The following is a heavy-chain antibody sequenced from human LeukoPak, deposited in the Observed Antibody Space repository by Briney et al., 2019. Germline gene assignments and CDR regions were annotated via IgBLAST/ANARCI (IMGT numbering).Heavy chain of an antibody. CDR3: ATSHVTVTIQQDAFDI. CDR2: IYYSGST. J-gene: IGHJ3*02. D-gene: IGHD4-17*01. V-gene: IGHV4-39*01. Sequence: SETLSLTCTVSGGSISSSSYYWGWIRQPPGKGLEWIGSIYYSGSTYYNPSLKSRVTISVDTSKNQSSLKLSSVTAADTAVYYCATSHVTVTIQQDAFDIWGQGTMVTVSS. CDR1: GGSISSSSYY.